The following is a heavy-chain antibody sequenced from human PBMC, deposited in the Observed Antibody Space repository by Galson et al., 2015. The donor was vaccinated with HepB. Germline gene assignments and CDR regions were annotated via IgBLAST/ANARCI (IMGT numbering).Heavy chain of an antibody. V-gene: IGHV3-53*01. Sequence: SLRLSCAASGFTVSSNYMSWVRQAPGKGLEWVSVIYSGGSTYYADSVKGRFTISRDNSKNTLYLQMNSLRAEDTAVYYCARDPSSVVTPPGNYWGQGTLVTVSS. CDR1: GFTVSSNY. CDR3: ARDPSSVVTPPGNY. D-gene: IGHD4-23*01. CDR2: IYSGGST. J-gene: IGHJ4*02.